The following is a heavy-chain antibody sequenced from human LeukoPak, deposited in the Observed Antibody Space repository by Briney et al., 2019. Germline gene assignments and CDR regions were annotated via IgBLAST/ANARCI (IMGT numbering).Heavy chain of an antibody. CDR3: ARAVVVAATGGDWFDP. CDR2: MNPNSGNT. D-gene: IGHD2-15*01. CDR1: GCTFTSYD. Sequence: GASVKVSCKASGCTFTSYDINWVRQATGQGLEWMGWMNPNSGNTGYAQKFQGRVTITRNTSISTAYMELSSLRSEDTAVYYCARAVVVAATGGDWFDPWGQGTLVTVSS. V-gene: IGHV1-8*03. J-gene: IGHJ5*02.